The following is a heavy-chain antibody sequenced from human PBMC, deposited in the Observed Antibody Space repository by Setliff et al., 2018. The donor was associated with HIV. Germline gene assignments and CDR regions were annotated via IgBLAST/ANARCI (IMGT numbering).Heavy chain of an antibody. CDR3: ARHDCGGDCSINWFDP. V-gene: IGHV4-38-2*01. J-gene: IGHJ5*02. CDR1: GYSINTAYY. D-gene: IGHD2-21*02. Sequence: PSETLSLTCSVSGYSINTAYYWGWIRQSPGKGLEWIGGFHHSGSTYYNPSLKSRVTISVDTSNNHFSLKLSSVTAADTAVYYCARHDCGGDCSINWFDPWGQGTLVTVSS. CDR2: FHHSGST.